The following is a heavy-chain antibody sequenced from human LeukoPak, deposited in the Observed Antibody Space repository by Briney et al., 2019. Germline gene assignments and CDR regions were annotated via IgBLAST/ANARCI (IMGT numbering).Heavy chain of an antibody. CDR3: AKGHYDFWSGYPAGIDS. D-gene: IGHD3-3*01. CDR1: GLTFSNYW. J-gene: IGHJ4*02. V-gene: IGHV3-23*01. Sequence: GGSLRLSCAASGLTFSNYWMSWVRQAPGRGLEWVSGISGSGGGTNYADSVKGRFTISRDNSKNTLYLQMNSLRAEDTAIYYCAKGHYDFWSGYPAGIDSWGQGILVTVSS. CDR2: ISGSGGGT.